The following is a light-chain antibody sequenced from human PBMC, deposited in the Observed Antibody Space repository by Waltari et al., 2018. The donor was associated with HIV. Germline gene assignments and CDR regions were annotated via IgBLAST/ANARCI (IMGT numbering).Light chain of an antibody. Sequence: QSALTQPPSASGSPGQSVTISCTGTSSDVGGYNYVSWYQQYPGHAPKLLIYEVNKRPSVVPDRFSGPKSGNPASLTVSGLQGYDEADYYCSSYAGSKNLVLGGGTQLAVL. CDR2: EVN. V-gene: IGLV2-8*01. CDR1: SSDVGGYNY. CDR3: SSYAGSKNLV. J-gene: IGLJ3*02.